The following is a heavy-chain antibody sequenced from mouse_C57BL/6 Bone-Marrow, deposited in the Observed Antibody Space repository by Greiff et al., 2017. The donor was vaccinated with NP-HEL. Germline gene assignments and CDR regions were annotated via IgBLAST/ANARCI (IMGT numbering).Heavy chain of an antibody. V-gene: IGHV2-6*03. D-gene: IGHD1-1*01. CDR3: ARDYYGSSYYAMDY. J-gene: IGHJ4*01. CDR1: GFSLTSYG. Sequence: VKLVESGPGLVAPSQSLSITCTVSGFSLTSYGVHWVRQPPGKGLEWLVVIWSDGSTTYNSALKSRLRISKDNSKRQVFLKMNSLQTDDTAMYYCARDYYGSSYYAMDYWGQGTSVTVSS. CDR2: IWSDGST.